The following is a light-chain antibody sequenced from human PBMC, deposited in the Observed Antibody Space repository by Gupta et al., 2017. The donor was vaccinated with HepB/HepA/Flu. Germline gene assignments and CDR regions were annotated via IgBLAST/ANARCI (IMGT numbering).Light chain of an antibody. J-gene: IGLJ3*02. V-gene: IGLV2-18*02. CDR3: NSYTNDNTWM. CDR2: EVN. CDR1: NNDVGSYNR. Sequence: QSALTQPPSVSRSPGQSVTVSCTGTNNDVGSYNRVSWYQQPPGTAPKLLIYEVNNRPSGVPDRFSASKSGNTASLTISGHQDEDEADYYCNSYTNDNTWMFGGGTKLTVL.